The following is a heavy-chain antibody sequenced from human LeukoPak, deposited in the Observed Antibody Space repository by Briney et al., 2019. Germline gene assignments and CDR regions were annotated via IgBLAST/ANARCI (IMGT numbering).Heavy chain of an antibody. J-gene: IGHJ4*02. Sequence: GASVKFSCKASGSTFTSYDINWVRQATGQGLEWMGWMNPNSGNTGYAQKFQGRVTMTRNTSISTAYMELSSLRSEDTAVYYCARGRVRRDGYNFGYWGQGTLVTVSS. D-gene: IGHD5-24*01. CDR2: MNPNSGNT. CDR1: GSTFTSYD. CDR3: ARGRVRRDGYNFGY. V-gene: IGHV1-8*01.